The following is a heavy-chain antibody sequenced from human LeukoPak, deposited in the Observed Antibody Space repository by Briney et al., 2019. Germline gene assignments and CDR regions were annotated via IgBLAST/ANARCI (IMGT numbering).Heavy chain of an antibody. CDR2: IFYYGTS. D-gene: IGHD3/OR15-3a*01. CDR1: GDSVSSPTYF. CDR3: ARIGQSVHYYMDV. Sequence: SETLSLTCTVSGDSVSSPTYFWGWIRHPPGKGLEWIESIFYYGTSYYNPSLKSRVTISVDTSTNQFSLKLNSVTAADTAVYYCARIGQSVHYYMDVWGNGTTVDVSS. J-gene: IGHJ6*03. V-gene: IGHV4-39*01.